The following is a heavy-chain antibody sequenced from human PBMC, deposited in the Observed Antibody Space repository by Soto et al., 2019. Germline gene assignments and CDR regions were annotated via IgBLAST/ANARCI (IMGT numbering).Heavy chain of an antibody. CDR3: ARVDGSSSGNWFDP. CDR1: GYTFTSYD. V-gene: IGHV1-18*01. Sequence: GASVKVSCKASGYTFTSYDINWVRQATGQGLEWMGWISVYNGHTNYAQKFQGRVTMTTDTITRTAYMELRTLRYDDTAVYYCARVDGSSSGNWFDPWGQGTLVTSPQ. CDR2: ISVYNGHT. D-gene: IGHD6-6*01. J-gene: IGHJ5*02.